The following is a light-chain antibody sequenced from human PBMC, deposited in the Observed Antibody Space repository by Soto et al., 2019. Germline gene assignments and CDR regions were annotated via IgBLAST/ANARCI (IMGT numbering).Light chain of an antibody. J-gene: IGKJ5*01. CDR3: QQYDTSPPT. CDR1: QPITSSY. Sequence: IVLTQSPGTLSLSPGERATLSCRSSQPITSSYLAWYQHQPGQAPRLLIYRTFARAPGIPDRFSGGGSGTDFTLTISRLEREDVAVYYCQQYDTSPPTSGRGTRLDIK. V-gene: IGKV3-20*01. CDR2: RTF.